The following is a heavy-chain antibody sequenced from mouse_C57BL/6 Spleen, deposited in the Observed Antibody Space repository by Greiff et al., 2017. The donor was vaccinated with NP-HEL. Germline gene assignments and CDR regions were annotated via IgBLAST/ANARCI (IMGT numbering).Heavy chain of an antibody. D-gene: IGHD2-2*01. CDR2: IDPSDSYT. CDR1: GYTFTSYW. V-gene: IGHV1-50*01. J-gene: IGHJ4*01. CDR3: ARGGGDGYDDAMDY. Sequence: QVQLQQPGAELVKPGASVKLSCKASGYTFTSYWMQWVKQRPGQGLEWIGEIDPSDSYTNYNQKFKGKATLTVDTSSSTAYMQLSSLTSEDSAVYYCARGGGDGYDDAMDYWGQGTSVTVSS.